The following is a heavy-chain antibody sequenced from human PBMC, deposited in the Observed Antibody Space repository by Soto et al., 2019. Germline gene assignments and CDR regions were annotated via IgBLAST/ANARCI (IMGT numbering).Heavy chain of an antibody. D-gene: IGHD1-26*01. J-gene: IGHJ4*02. CDR3: AKDRVGASTIDY. CDR2: IGGSGGST. Sequence: EVQLLESGGGLVQPGGSRSPSCAAFGFTFNSYAMTWVRQAPGKGLEWVSSIGGSGGSTYYADSVKGRFTISRDNSKNALYLQMNSLRADDTAVYYCAKDRVGASTIDYWGQGTLVTVSS. CDR1: GFTFNSYA. V-gene: IGHV3-23*01.